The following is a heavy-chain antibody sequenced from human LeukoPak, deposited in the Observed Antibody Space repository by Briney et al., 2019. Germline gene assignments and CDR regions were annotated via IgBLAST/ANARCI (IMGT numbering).Heavy chain of an antibody. Sequence: ASETLSLTCAVYGGSFSGYYWSWIRQPPGKGLEWIGEINHGGSTNYNPSLKSRVTISVDTSKNQFSLKLNSVATADTAVYYCARAHSGGFGELYFDSWGQGTLVTVSS. CDR3: ARAHSGGFGELYFDS. V-gene: IGHV4-34*01. D-gene: IGHD3-10*01. CDR1: GGSFSGYY. CDR2: INHGGST. J-gene: IGHJ4*02.